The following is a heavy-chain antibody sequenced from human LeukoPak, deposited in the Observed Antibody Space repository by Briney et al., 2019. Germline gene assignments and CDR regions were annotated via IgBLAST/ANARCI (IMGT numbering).Heavy chain of an antibody. D-gene: IGHD6-19*01. J-gene: IGHJ5*02. Sequence: GASVKVSCKASGYTFTSYAIHWVRQAPGQRLEWMGSINAGNGNTKYSQKFQGRVTITRDTSASTAYMELSSLRSEDTAVYYCARCAPPDSSGWYFVGWFDPWGQGTLVTVSS. CDR1: GYTFTSYA. CDR3: ARCAPPDSSGWYFVGWFDP. CDR2: INAGNGNT. V-gene: IGHV1-3*01.